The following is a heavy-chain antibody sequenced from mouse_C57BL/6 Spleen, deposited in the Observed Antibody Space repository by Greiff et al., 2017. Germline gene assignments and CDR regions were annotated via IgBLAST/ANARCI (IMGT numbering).Heavy chain of an antibody. J-gene: IGHJ3*01. D-gene: IGHD2-5*01. CDR1: GYTFTDYN. V-gene: IGHV1-22*01. Sequence: EVQLVESGPELVKPGASVKMSCKASGYTFTDYNMHWVKQSHGKSLEWIGYINPNNGGTSYNQKFKGKATLTVNQSSSTAYMELRSLTSEDSAVYYCARSYYSNPFAYWGQGTLVTVSA. CDR2: INPNNGGT. CDR3: ARSYYSNPFAY.